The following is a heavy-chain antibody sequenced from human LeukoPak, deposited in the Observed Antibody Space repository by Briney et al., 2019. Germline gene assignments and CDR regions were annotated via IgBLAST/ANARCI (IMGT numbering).Heavy chain of an antibody. D-gene: IGHD1-26*01. J-gene: IGHJ4*02. Sequence: GGCLRLSCAASGFTFSDYWMHWVRPAPGKGLVWVSRINTDGSFTRYADSVQGRFTISRDTAKNTLFLQMNSLRAEDTAVYYCAREAKVGGALQYWGQGILVTVSS. CDR2: INTDGSFT. V-gene: IGHV3-74*01. CDR1: GFTFSDYW. CDR3: AREAKVGGALQY.